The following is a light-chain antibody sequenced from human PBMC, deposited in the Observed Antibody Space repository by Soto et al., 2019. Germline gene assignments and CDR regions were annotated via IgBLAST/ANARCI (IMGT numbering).Light chain of an antibody. CDR2: DVS. J-gene: IGLJ1*01. Sequence: SALTQPASVSGSPGQSITISCTGTSSDVVGYNYVSWYQQHPGKAPKLMIYDVSNRPSGVSNRFSGSKSGNTASLTISGLQAEDEADYYCSSYTSRSSSTYVFGTGTKVTVL. V-gene: IGLV2-14*01. CDR3: SSYTSRSSSTYV. CDR1: SSDVVGYNY.